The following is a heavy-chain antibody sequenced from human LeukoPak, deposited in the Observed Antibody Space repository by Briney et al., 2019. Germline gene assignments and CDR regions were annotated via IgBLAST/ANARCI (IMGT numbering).Heavy chain of an antibody. CDR3: ARDPTSEVTYYGFWGGYYNDY. CDR1: GFTFSSYG. CDR2: IWYDGSNK. Sequence: GGSLRLSCAASGFTFSSYGMHWVRQAPGKGLEWVAVIWYDGSNKYYADSVKGQFTISRDNSKNTLYLQMNSLRAEDTAVYYCARDPTSEVTYYGFWGGYYNDYWGQGTLVTVSS. D-gene: IGHD3-3*01. V-gene: IGHV3-33*01. J-gene: IGHJ4*02.